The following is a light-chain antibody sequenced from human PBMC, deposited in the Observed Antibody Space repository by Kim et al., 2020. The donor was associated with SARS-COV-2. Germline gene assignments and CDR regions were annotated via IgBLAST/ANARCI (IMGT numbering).Light chain of an antibody. CDR1: QILSSSY. CDR3: QQYVRSHTT. CDR2: GAC. J-gene: IGKJ5*01. V-gene: IGKV3-20*01. Sequence: PGERASLSCRASQILSSSYITWYQHEPRQSPRLLILGACSMATGVPDRFRGGGSGTDFTLTISRLEPEVFAVYYCQQYVRSHTTFGQGTRQEIK.